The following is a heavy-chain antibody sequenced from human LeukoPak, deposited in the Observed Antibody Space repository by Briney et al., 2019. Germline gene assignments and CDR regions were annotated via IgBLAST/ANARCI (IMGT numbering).Heavy chain of an antibody. CDR3: ARYAVAGSDY. CDR2: ISSSSSYI. D-gene: IGHD6-19*01. V-gene: IGHV3-21*01. Sequence: GGSLRLSCAASGFTFSSYAMSWVRQAPGKGLEWVSSISSSSSYIYYADSVKGRFTISRDNAKNSLYLQMNSLRAEDTAVYYCARYAVAGSDYWGQGTLVTVSS. CDR1: GFTFSSYA. J-gene: IGHJ4*02.